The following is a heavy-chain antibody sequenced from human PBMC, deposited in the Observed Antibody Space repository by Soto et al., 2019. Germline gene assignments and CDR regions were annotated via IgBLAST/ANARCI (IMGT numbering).Heavy chain of an antibody. CDR3: ARDAPPEDY. J-gene: IGHJ4*02. Sequence: ASVKVSCKASGDTFTTSYMHWVRQAPGQGLEWLGFITPSGDSTRYAQRFQDRVTMTTDTSTSTAYMELRSLRSDDTAVYYCARDAPPEDYWGQGTLVTVSS. CDR1: GDTFTTSY. CDR2: ITPSGDST. V-gene: IGHV1-46*01.